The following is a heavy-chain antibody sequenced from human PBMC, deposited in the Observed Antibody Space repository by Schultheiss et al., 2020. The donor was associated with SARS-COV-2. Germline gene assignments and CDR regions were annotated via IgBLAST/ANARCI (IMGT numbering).Heavy chain of an antibody. J-gene: IGHJ6*02. D-gene: IGHD3-10*01. V-gene: IGHV3-43D*04. CDR2: ITWDGGTT. CDR1: GFTFDNYA. CDR3: AKEKYGGGSGSYYVDYGMDV. Sequence: GESLKISCAASGFTFDNYAMHWVRQAPGKGLEWVSLITWDGGTTFYSDSVKGRFTISRDNSRRFLYLQMNSLRAEDTALYFCAKEKYGGGSGSYYVDYGMDVWGQGTTVTVSS.